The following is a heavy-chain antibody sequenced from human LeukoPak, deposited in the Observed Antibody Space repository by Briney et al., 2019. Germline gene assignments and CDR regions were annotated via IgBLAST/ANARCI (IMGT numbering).Heavy chain of an antibody. J-gene: IGHJ3*02. CDR3: ARATYYYDSSGSDDAFDI. D-gene: IGHD3-22*01. CDR1: GFTFSSYA. V-gene: IGHV3-64*01. Sequence: GGSLRLSCAASGFTFSSYAMHWVRQAPGKGLEYVSAISSNGGSTYYANSVKGRFTISRDNSKNTLYLQMGSLRAEDMAVYYCARATYYYDSSGSDDAFDIWGQGTMVTVSS. CDR2: ISSNGGST.